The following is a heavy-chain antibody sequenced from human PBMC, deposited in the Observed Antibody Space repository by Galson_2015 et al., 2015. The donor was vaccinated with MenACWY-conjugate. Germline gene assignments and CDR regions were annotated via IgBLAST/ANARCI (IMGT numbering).Heavy chain of an antibody. CDR1: GGTFSSYT. D-gene: IGHD6-25*01. V-gene: IGHV1-69*02. J-gene: IGHJ4*02. Sequence: SVKVSCKASGGTFSSYTISWVRQAPGQGLEWMGRIIPILGIANYAQKFQGRVTITADKSTSTAYMELSSLRSEDTAVYYCARGHGTGWTWGLDNWDQGTLVTVSP. CDR3: ARGHGTGWTWGLDN. CDR2: IIPILGIA.